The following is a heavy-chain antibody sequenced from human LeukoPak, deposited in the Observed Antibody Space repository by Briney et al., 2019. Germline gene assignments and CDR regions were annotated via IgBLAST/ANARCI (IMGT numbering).Heavy chain of an antibody. CDR2: ISAYNGNT. CDR1: GYTFTSYG. J-gene: IGHJ6*03. CDR3: ARERSDFWSGHSYYYYMDV. D-gene: IGHD3-3*01. Sequence: ASVKVSCKASGYTFTSYGISWVRQAPGQGLEWMGWISAYNGNTNYAQKLQGRVTMTTDTSTSTAYMELRSLRSDDTAVYYCARERSDFWSGHSYYYYMDVWGKGTTVTVSS. V-gene: IGHV1-18*01.